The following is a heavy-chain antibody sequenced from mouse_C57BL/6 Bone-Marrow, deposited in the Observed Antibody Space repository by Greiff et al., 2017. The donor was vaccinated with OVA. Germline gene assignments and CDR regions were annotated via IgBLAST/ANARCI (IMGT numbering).Heavy chain of an antibody. V-gene: IGHV14-3*01. CDR2: IDPANGNT. CDR1: GFNIKNTY. D-gene: IGHD1-1*01. CDR3: ANARYYYGSSYNWYFDV. J-gene: IGHJ1*03. Sequence: EVQLQQSVAELVRPGASVKLSCTASGFNIKNTYMHWVKQRPEQGLEWIGRIDPANGNTKYAPKFQGKATITADTSSNTAYLQLSSLTSEDTAIYYCANARYYYGSSYNWYFDVWGTGTTVTVSS.